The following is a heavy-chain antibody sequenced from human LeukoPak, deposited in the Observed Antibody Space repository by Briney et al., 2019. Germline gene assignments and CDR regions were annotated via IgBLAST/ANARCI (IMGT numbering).Heavy chain of an antibody. CDR1: GFTFSSYW. J-gene: IGHJ4*02. CDR2: INSDGSST. CDR3: VSGEPSSWHTNFDY. Sequence: GGSLRLSCAASGFTFSSYWMHWVRQAPGKGLVWVSRINSDGSSTSYADSVKGRFTISRDNAKNTLYLQMNSLRAEDTAVYYCVSGEPSSWHTNFDYWGQGTLVTVSS. V-gene: IGHV3-74*01. D-gene: IGHD6-13*01.